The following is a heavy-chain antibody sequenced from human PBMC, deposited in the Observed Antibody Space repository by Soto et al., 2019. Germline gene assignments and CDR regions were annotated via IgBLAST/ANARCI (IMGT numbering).Heavy chain of an antibody. D-gene: IGHD6-19*01. Sequence: GASVKVSCKASGYTFSSYHISWVRQAPGQGLEWMGWISAYNGNTNYAQKFQGRVTITTDTSTSTAYMEMSSLRSEDTAVYYCARGGSIAVAGPDAFDIWGQGTMVTVSS. J-gene: IGHJ3*02. CDR3: ARGGSIAVAGPDAFDI. CDR1: GYTFSSYH. CDR2: ISAYNGNT. V-gene: IGHV1-18*01.